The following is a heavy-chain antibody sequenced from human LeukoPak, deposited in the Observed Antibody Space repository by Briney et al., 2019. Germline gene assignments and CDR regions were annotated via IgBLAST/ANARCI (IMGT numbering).Heavy chain of an antibody. V-gene: IGHV1-18*01. D-gene: IGHD1-26*01. J-gene: IGHJ6*02. CDR2: ISAYNGNT. Sequence: GASVKVSCKASGYTFISYGISWVRQAPGQGLEWMGWISAYNGNTNYAQKLQGRVTMTTDTSTSTAYMELRSLRSDDTAVYYCARRSGSMYYYGMDVWGQGTTVTVSS. CDR1: GYTFISYG. CDR3: ARRSGSMYYYGMDV.